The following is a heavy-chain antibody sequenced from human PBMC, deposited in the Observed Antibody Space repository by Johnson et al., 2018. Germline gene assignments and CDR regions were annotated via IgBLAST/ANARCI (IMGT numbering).Heavy chain of an antibody. Sequence: VQLLESGGVVVQPGGSLRLSCAASGFTFDDYAMHWVRQAPGKGLEWVSLISWDGGSPYYADSVKGRFTISRNNSKNSLYLQMNSLRAEDTALYYCAKVSVPYYYGSGSYSYYYMDVWGKGTTVTVSS. CDR2: ISWDGGSP. CDR3: AKVSVPYYYGSGSYSYYYMDV. D-gene: IGHD3-10*01. CDR1: GFTFDDYA. V-gene: IGHV3-43D*03. J-gene: IGHJ6*03.